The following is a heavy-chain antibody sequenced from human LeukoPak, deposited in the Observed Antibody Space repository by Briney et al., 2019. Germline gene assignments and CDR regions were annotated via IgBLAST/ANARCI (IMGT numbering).Heavy chain of an antibody. Sequence: SETLSLTCAVYGGSFSGYYWSWIRQPPGKGLEWIGEINHSGSTNYNPSLKSRVTISVDTSKNQFSLKLTSVTAADTAVYYCARHYDTSGYWYYFDYWGQGTLVTVSS. J-gene: IGHJ4*02. V-gene: IGHV4-34*01. CDR1: GGSFSGYY. CDR2: INHSGST. CDR3: ARHYDTSGYWYYFDY. D-gene: IGHD3-22*01.